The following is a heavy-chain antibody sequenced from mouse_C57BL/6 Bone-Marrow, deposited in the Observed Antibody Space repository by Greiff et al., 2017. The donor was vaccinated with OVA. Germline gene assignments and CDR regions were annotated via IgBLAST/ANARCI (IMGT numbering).Heavy chain of an antibody. V-gene: IGHV10-1*01. CDR3: VRGAAAWFAY. D-gene: IGHD3-3*01. Sequence: GGGLVQPKGSLKLSCAASGFSFNTYAMNWVRQAPGKGLEWVARIRSKSNNYATYYADSVKDRFTISRDDSESMLYLQMNNLKTEDTAMYYCVRGAAAWFAYWGQGTLVTVSA. CDR1: GFSFNTYA. CDR2: IRSKSNNYAT. J-gene: IGHJ3*01.